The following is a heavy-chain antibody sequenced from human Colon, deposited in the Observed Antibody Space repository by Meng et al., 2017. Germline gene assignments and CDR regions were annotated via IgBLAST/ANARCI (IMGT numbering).Heavy chain of an antibody. CDR3: ARDGGHRGDY. CDR1: GFTFSNYW. V-gene: IGHV3-74*01. CDR2: IDTDGSST. Sequence: EVQLAESGGGLIQPGGSLRLSCGASGFTFSNYWMHWVRQVPGKGLVWVSRIDTDGSSTSYADSVKGRFTISRDNAKNTLYLQMNSLRAEDTAVYYCARDGGHRGDYWGQGTLVTVSS. D-gene: IGHD2-15*01. J-gene: IGHJ4*02.